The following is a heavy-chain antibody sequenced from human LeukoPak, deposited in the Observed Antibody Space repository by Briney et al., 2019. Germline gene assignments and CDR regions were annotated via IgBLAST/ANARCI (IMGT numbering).Heavy chain of an antibody. Sequence: GGSLRLSCAASGNYWMHWVRQAPGRGLVWVSHINSDGSWTSYADFVKGRFTISKDNAKNTVYLQMNSLRAEDTAVYYCVSFYETYWGRGTLVTVSS. D-gene: IGHD2/OR15-2a*01. CDR3: VSFYETY. CDR1: GNYW. V-gene: IGHV3-74*01. CDR2: INSDGSWT. J-gene: IGHJ4*02.